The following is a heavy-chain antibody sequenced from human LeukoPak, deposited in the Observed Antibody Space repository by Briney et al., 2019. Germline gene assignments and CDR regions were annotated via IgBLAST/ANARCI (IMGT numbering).Heavy chain of an antibody. Sequence: EGSLRLSCAASGFTFSSYAMSWVRQAPGEGLEWVSSITTSGGSTYYADSVKGRFTISRDNAKNTLYLQMNSLRAEDTAVYYCAKDHYVSGRYDAFDIWGQGTMVTVSS. CDR1: GFTFSSYA. V-gene: IGHV3-23*01. CDR2: ITTSGGST. CDR3: AKDHYVSGRYDAFDI. D-gene: IGHD3-10*01. J-gene: IGHJ3*02.